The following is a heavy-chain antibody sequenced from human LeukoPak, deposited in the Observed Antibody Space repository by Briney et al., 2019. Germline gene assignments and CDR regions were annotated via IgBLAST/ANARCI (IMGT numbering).Heavy chain of an antibody. CDR3: ARRPTYYCYMDV. J-gene: IGHJ6*03. Sequence: SEPLSLTCTVSGGSVSRYYWSWIRHPPGKGLEWIGYIYTSGSTIYNASLKSRVTISVDTSKNQFSLKLSSVTAADTAVYYCARRPTYYCYMDVWGKGTTVTVSS. CDR2: IYTSGST. CDR1: GGSVSRYY. V-gene: IGHV4-4*09.